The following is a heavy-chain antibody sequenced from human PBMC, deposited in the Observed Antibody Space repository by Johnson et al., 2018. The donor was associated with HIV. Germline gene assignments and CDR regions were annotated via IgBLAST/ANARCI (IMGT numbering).Heavy chain of an antibody. V-gene: IGHV3-11*04. Sequence: QVQLVESGGGVVQPGGSLRLSCAASGFTVSNNYMIWIRQAPGKGLEWLSYITSSGTSSYYADSVKGRLTISRDNAKHSLYLQMNSLRAEDTAVDYCATRDPTYRPGVFDIWGLGTMVTVSS. J-gene: IGHJ3*02. D-gene: IGHD1-14*01. CDR1: GFTVSNNY. CDR2: ITSSGTSS. CDR3: ATRDPTYRPGVFDI.